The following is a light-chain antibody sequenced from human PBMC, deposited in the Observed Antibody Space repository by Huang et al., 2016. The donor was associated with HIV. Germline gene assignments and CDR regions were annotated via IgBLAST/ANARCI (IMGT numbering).Light chain of an antibody. CDR3: QQYDNRPPWT. CDR2: AAS. J-gene: IGKJ1*01. CDR1: QSVSSN. Sequence: DILLTQSPATLSVPLGERATLSCRATQSVSSNLAWYQQKVGQAPRLLIYAASARANGVSARFSGSGSGTEFTLTISSLQSEDSAVYYCQQYDNRPPWTFGQGTKVEI. V-gene: IGKV3-15*01.